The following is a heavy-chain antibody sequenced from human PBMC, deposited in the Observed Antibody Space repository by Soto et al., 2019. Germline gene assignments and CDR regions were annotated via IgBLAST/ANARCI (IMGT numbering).Heavy chain of an antibody. V-gene: IGHV1-58*01. J-gene: IGHJ6*02. Sequence: SVKVSCKASGFTFTSSAVQWVRQARGQRLEWIGWIVVGSGNTNYAQKFQERVTITRDMSTSTAYMELSSLRSEDTAVYYCAKQLDYGDYRPYYYYYGMDVWGQGTTVTVSS. CDR2: IVVGSGNT. CDR1: GFTFTSSA. CDR3: AKQLDYGDYRPYYYYYGMDV. D-gene: IGHD4-17*01.